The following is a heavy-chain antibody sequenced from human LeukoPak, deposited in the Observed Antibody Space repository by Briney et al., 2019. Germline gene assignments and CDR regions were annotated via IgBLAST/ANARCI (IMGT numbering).Heavy chain of an antibody. CDR2: IYTSGST. V-gene: IGHV4-38-2*01. Sequence: PSETLSLTCAVSGYSISSGYYWGWIRQPPGKGLEWIGRIYTSGSTNYNPSLKSRVTISVDTSKNQFSLKLSSVTAADTAVYYCARAPTTPYYYYMDVWGKGTTVTVSS. J-gene: IGHJ6*03. D-gene: IGHD4-11*01. CDR1: GYSISSGYY. CDR3: ARAPTTPYYYYMDV.